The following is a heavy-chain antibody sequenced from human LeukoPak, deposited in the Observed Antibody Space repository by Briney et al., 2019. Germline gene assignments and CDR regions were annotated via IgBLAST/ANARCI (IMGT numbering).Heavy chain of an antibody. V-gene: IGHV1-46*01. J-gene: IGHJ5*02. D-gene: IGHD4-23*01. Sequence: ASVKVSCKASGYTFTSYYMHWVRQAPGQGLGWMGIINPSGGSTSYAQKFQGRVTMTRDMSTSTDYMELSSLRSEDTAVYYCARDNSVEDTAWWFDPWGQGTLVTVSS. CDR3: ARDNSVEDTAWWFDP. CDR1: GYTFTSYY. CDR2: INPSGGST.